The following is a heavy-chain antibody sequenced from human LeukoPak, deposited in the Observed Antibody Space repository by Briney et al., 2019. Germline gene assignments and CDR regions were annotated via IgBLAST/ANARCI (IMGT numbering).Heavy chain of an antibody. Sequence: SVKVSCKASGGTLSSYAISWVRQAPGQGLEWMGGIIPISATANYAQKFQGRVTITADESTSTAYMELSILRSEDTAVYYCARASYDFWSGPLYYYYMDVWGKGTTVTVSS. CDR3: ARASYDFWSGPLYYYYMDV. CDR1: GGTLSSYA. J-gene: IGHJ6*03. V-gene: IGHV1-69*13. CDR2: IIPISATA. D-gene: IGHD3-3*01.